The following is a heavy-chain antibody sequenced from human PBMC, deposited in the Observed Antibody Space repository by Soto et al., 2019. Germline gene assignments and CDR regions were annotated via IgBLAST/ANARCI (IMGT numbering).Heavy chain of an antibody. CDR3: ARQTRTAAPYYFDY. Sequence: SETLSLTCTVSGGSISSSSYYWGWIRQPPGKGLEWIGSIYYSGSTYYNPSLKSRVTISVDTSKNQFSLKLSSVTAADTAVYYCARQTRTAAPYYFDYWGRGTLVTVSS. J-gene: IGHJ4*02. V-gene: IGHV4-39*01. CDR2: IYYSGST. D-gene: IGHD2-2*01. CDR1: GGSISSSSYY.